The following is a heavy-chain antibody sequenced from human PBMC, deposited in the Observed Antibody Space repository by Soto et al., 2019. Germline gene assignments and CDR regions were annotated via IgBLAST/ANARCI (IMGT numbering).Heavy chain of an antibody. CDR3: ARRKRVVAATGYYYYMDV. J-gene: IGHJ6*03. CDR1: GGSISSSRYY. Sequence: SETLSLTCTVSGGSISSSRYYWGWIRQPPGKGLEWIGSIYYSGSTYYNPSLKSRVTISVDTSKNQFSLKLSSVTAADTAVYYCARRKRVVAATGYYYYMDVWGKGTTVTVSS. D-gene: IGHD2-15*01. CDR2: IYYSGST. V-gene: IGHV4-39*01.